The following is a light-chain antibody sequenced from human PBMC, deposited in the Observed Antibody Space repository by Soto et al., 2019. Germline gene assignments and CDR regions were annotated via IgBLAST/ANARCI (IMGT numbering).Light chain of an antibody. Sequence: QSVLTQPLSASGTPGQRVTISCSGSSSNIGSNTVNWYQQLPGTAPKLLIYSNNQRPSGVPDRFSGSKSGTSASLAISGLQSEDEADYHCAAWDDSLNVVFGGGTQLTVL. CDR1: SSNIGSNT. J-gene: IGLJ2*01. CDR3: AAWDDSLNVV. V-gene: IGLV1-44*01. CDR2: SNN.